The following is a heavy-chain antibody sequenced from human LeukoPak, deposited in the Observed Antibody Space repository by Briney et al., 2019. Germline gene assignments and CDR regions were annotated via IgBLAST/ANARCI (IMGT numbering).Heavy chain of an antibody. CDR2: IYTSGST. V-gene: IGHV4-4*07. CDR3: ARNIAVAPNWFDP. CDR1: GGSISNYY. D-gene: IGHD6-19*01. Sequence: SETLSLTCTVSGGSISNYYWSWIRQSAGKGLEWIGHIYTSGSTNYNPPLKSRVTMSVDTSKNQFSLKLNSVTAADTAVYYCARNIAVAPNWFDPWGQGTLVTVSS. J-gene: IGHJ5*02.